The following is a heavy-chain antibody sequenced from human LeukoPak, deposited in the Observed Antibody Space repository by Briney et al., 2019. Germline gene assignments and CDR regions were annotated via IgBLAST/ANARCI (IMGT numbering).Heavy chain of an antibody. Sequence: GASVTVSFKASGYTFTTYGITWVRQAPGQGLEWMGFISTHNGNTNYAQNLQGRVTMTTDTSTSTAYMELRSLRSDDTAVYYCARGGYYDSSGLLAYWGQGTLVTVSS. J-gene: IGHJ4*02. V-gene: IGHV1-18*01. D-gene: IGHD3-22*01. CDR3: ARGGYYDSSGLLAY. CDR1: GYTFTTYG. CDR2: ISTHNGNT.